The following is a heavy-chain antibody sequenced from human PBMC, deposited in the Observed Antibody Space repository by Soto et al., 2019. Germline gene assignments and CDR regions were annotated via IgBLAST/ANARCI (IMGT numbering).Heavy chain of an antibody. CDR2: INPNSGGT. J-gene: IGHJ3*02. CDR3: ARDSRADGSGSYDAFDI. V-gene: IGHV1-2*04. CDR1: GYTFTGYY. D-gene: IGHD3-10*01. Sequence: ASVKVSCKASGYTFTGYYMHWVRQAPGQGLEWMGWINPNSGGTNYAQKFQGWVTMTRDTSISTAYMELSRLRADDTAVYYCARDSRADGSGSYDAFDIWGQGTMVTVSS.